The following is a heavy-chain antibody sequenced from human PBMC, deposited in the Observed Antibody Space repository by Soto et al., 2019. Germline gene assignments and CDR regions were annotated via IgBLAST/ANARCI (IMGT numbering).Heavy chain of an antibody. CDR2: IKQDGSEK. J-gene: IGHJ5*02. CDR1: GFTFSSYW. D-gene: IGHD6-6*01. CDR3: AREKGYSSSSGRIRNWFDP. Sequence: GGSLRLSCAASGFTFSSYWMSWVRQAPGKGLEWVANIKQDGSEKYYVDSVKGRFTISRDNAKNSLYLQMNSLRAEDTAVYYCAREKGYSSSSGRIRNWFDPWGQGTLVTVSS. V-gene: IGHV3-7*01.